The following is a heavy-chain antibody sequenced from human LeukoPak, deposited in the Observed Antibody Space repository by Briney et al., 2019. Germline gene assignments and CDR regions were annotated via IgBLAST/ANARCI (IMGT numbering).Heavy chain of an antibody. CDR2: ISSRNSYI. V-gene: IGHV3-21*01. J-gene: IGHJ4*02. Sequence: GGSLRLSCAASGFTFSTYSMNWVRQAPGKGLGWVSFISSRNSYIYYADSVKGRFTISRDNAKNSLYLQMNSLRAEDTAVYYCARDPYSGYDKRVYYFDHWGQGTLVTVSS. CDR3: ARDPYSGYDKRVYYFDH. D-gene: IGHD5-12*01. CDR1: GFTFSTYS.